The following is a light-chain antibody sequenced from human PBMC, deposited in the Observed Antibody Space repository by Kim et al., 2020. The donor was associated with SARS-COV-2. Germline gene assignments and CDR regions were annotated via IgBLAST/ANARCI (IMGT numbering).Light chain of an antibody. CDR3: CSYAGSNIGV. Sequence: QSALTQPPSASGSLGQSVTISCTGTSSDVGGYNHVSWYQQYPGKVPKLMIHDVTKRPSGVPDRFSGSKTGNTASLTVSGLQAEDEADYYCCSYAGSNIGVFGGGTQLTVL. V-gene: IGLV2-8*01. CDR2: DVT. J-gene: IGLJ3*02. CDR1: SSDVGGYNH.